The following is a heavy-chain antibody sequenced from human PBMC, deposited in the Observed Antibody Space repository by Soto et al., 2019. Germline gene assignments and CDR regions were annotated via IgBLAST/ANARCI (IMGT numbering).Heavy chain of an antibody. D-gene: IGHD4-17*01. V-gene: IGHV3-53*01. CDR1: GFTVSSNY. CDR3: AATTVTIRPYYYYYGMDV. CDR2: IYSGGST. Sequence: PGGSLRLSCAASGFTVSSNYMSWVRQAPGKGLEWVSVIYSGGSTYYADSVKGRFTISRDNSKNTLYLQMNSLRAEDTAVYYRAATTVTIRPYYYYYGMDVWGQGTTVTVSS. J-gene: IGHJ6*02.